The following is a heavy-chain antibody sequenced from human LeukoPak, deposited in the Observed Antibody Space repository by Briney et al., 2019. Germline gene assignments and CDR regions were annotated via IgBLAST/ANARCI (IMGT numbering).Heavy chain of an antibody. D-gene: IGHD6-19*01. J-gene: IGHJ4*02. CDR3: ARGGIAVAKSFDY. CDR1: GGTFSSYA. V-gene: IGHV1-69*04. Sequence: GASVKVSCKASGGTFSSYAISWVRQAPGQGLEWMGRIIPILGIANYARKFQGRVTITADKSTSTAYMELSSLRSEDTAVYYCARGGIAVAKSFDYWGQGTLVTVSS. CDR2: IIPILGIA.